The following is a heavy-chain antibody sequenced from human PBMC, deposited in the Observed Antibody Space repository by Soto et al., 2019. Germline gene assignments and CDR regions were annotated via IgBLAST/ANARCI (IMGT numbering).Heavy chain of an antibody. D-gene: IGHD6-6*01. CDR1: GFTVSSYY. V-gene: IGHV3-66*01. CDR2: IYSGGST. J-gene: IGHJ4*02. Sequence: GGSLRLSCAASGFTVSSYYMSWVRQAPGKGLEWVSVIYSGGSTYYADSVKGRFTISRDNSKNTLYLQMNSLRAEDTAVYYCASTGGAARYYFDYWGQGTLVTVSS. CDR3: ASTGGAARYYFDY.